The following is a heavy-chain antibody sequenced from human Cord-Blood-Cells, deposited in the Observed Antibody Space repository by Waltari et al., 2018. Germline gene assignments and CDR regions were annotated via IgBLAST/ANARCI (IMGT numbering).Heavy chain of an antibody. CDR2: NNPNRGGT. V-gene: IGHV1-2*02. CDR1: GYTFTGYY. CDR3: AREPGGKGGDY. D-gene: IGHD3-16*01. J-gene: IGHJ4*02. Sequence: QVQLVQSGAEVKKSGASVKVSCKASGYTFTGYYMHWVRQAPGQGLEWMGWNNPNRGGTNYAQRFQGRVTRTRDTSISTAYMERSRLRSDDTAVYYCAREPGGKGGDYWGQGTLVTVSS.